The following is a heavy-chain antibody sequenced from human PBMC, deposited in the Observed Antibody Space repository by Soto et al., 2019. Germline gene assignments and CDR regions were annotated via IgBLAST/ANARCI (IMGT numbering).Heavy chain of an antibody. Sequence: GGSLRLSCAASGFTVSSNYMSWVRQAPGKGLEWVSVFYSGGSTYYADSVKGRFTISRDNSKNTLYLQMNSLRAEDTAVYYCARDITGTYYFDYWGQGTLVTVSS. CDR2: FYSGGST. CDR3: ARDITGTYYFDY. V-gene: IGHV3-53*01. D-gene: IGHD1-20*01. J-gene: IGHJ4*02. CDR1: GFTVSSNY.